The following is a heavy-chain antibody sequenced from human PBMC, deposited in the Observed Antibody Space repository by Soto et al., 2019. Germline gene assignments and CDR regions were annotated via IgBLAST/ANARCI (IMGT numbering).Heavy chain of an antibody. CDR1: GGTFSSYA. CDR3: ARVRGSYPDDAFDI. V-gene: IGHV1-69*13. D-gene: IGHD1-26*01. J-gene: IGHJ3*02. Sequence: GASVKVSCKASGGTFSSYAISWARQAPGQGLEWMGGIIPIFGTANYAQKFQGRVTITADESTSTAYMELSSLRSEDTAVYYCARVRGSYPDDAFDIWGQGTMVTVSS. CDR2: IIPIFGTA.